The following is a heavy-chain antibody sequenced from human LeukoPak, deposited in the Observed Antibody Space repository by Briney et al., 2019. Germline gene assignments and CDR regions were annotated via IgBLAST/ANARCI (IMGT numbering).Heavy chain of an antibody. J-gene: IGHJ4*02. CDR3: ARGNNSGWYRKAAFDY. Sequence: GASVKVSCKSSGYTFTDYYMHWVRQAPGQGLEWMGWINPNGGGTNFAQSFQGRVTMTRDTSISTAYMELSSLRSDDTAIYYCARGNNSGWYRKAAFDYWGQGTLVTVTS. D-gene: IGHD6-19*01. CDR1: GYTFTDYY. CDR2: INPNGGGT. V-gene: IGHV1-2*02.